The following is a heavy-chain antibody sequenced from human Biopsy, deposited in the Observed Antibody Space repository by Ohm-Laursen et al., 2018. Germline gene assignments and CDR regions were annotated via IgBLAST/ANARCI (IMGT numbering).Heavy chain of an antibody. D-gene: IGHD5-18*01. CDR2: IYNDVST. Sequence: GTLSLTCTVSGDSVSSGSYDWSWIRQPPGKGLEWIGNIYNDVSTKYNPSLRSRVTISADKSTNQFSLKLRSVTAADTAVYYCARGYAGLYEAFDIWGQGTMVTVSS. CDR3: ARGYAGLYEAFDI. V-gene: IGHV4-61*01. CDR1: GDSVSSGSYD. J-gene: IGHJ3*02.